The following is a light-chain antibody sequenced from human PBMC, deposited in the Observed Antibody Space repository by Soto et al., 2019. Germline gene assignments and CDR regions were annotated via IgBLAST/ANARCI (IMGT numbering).Light chain of an antibody. CDR3: LQDYNYPWT. V-gene: IGKV3-11*01. CDR1: QNIDTY. CDR2: DAS. Sequence: EIVLTQSPATLSLSPGERATLSCRASQNIDTYLDWYQQKPGQSPRLLIFDASSRATGTPARFSGSGSGTDFTLTISSLEPEDFALYHCLQDYNYPWTFGQGTKVDIK. J-gene: IGKJ1*01.